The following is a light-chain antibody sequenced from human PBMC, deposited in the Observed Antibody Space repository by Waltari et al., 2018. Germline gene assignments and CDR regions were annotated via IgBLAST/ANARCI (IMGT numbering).Light chain of an antibody. CDR2: DND. Sequence: QSVLTQPPSVSAAPGQKVTISCSGGTSNIGNYYVSWYQHLPGAAPKLLIYDNDKRPSGIPDRFSASRSGTAATLGITGLQIGDEADYYCATWDNSLTDVVFGGGTKLTVL. CDR1: TSNIGNYY. J-gene: IGLJ2*01. V-gene: IGLV1-51*01. CDR3: ATWDNSLTDVV.